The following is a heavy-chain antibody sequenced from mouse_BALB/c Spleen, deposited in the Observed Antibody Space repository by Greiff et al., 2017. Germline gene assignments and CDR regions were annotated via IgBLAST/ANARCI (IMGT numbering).Heavy chain of an antibody. V-gene: IGHV2-6-7*01. CDR2: IWGDGST. CDR1: GFSLTSYD. Sequence: VKLVESGPGLVAPSQSLSITCTVSGFSLTSYDISWIRQPPGKGLEWLGMIWGDGSTDYNSALKSRLSISKDNSKSQVFLKMNSLQTDDTARYYCARELGGFYAMDYWGQGTSVTVSS. J-gene: IGHJ4*01. CDR3: ARELGGFYAMDY. D-gene: IGHD4-1*01.